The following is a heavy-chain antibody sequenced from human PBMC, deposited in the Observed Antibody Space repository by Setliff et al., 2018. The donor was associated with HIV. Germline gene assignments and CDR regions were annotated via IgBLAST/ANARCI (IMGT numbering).Heavy chain of an antibody. V-gene: IGHV3-48*03. D-gene: IGHD3-22*01. CDR3: ARGHYFKDV. J-gene: IGHJ6*02. CDR1: GFSFSSYN. Sequence: GGSLRLSCAASGFSFSSYNMNWVRQAPGKGLEWVSYISRSGSKIQYVDSVKGRFTISRDNGKNSLYLQMNRLRPEDTAVYHCARGHYFKDVWGQGTTVTVSS. CDR2: ISRSGSKI.